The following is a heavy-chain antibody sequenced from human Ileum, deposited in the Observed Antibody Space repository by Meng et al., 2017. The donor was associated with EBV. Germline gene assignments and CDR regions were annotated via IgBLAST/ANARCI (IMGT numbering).Heavy chain of an antibody. CDR2: INPGSGNT. V-gene: IGHV1-3*01. D-gene: IGHD1-26*01. CDR3: ARDGGFSVGATKYDY. J-gene: IGHJ4*02. CDR1: GYTFTGYA. Sequence: QVQLVQSGAEVKMPGASIKLSCKASGYTFTGYAIHWVRQAPGQRLEWMGWINPGSGNTKYSQKFQGSVTITRDTSATTVYMDLSSLRSEDTAVFYCARDGGFSVGATKYDYWGQGALVTVSS.